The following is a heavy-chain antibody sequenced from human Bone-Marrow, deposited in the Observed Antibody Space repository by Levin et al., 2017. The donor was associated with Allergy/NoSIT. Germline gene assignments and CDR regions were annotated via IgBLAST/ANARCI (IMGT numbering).Heavy chain of an antibody. D-gene: IGHD3-10*01. CDR3: AKSLWFGAYFDY. Sequence: SETLSLTCAVSGGSISSGGYSWSWIRQPPGKGLEWIGYIYHSVSTYYNPSLKSRVTISMDRSKNHFSLNLTSVTAADTAVYFCAKSLWFGAYFDYWGQGTLVTVSS. CDR2: IYHSVST. CDR1: GGSISSGGYS. V-gene: IGHV4-30-2*01. J-gene: IGHJ4*02.